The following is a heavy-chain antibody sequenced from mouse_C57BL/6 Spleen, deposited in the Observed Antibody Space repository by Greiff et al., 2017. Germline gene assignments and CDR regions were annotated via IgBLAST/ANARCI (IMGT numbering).Heavy chain of an antibody. V-gene: IGHV5-6*01. CDR3: ARPYDYDYAMDY. CDR1: GFTFSSYG. CDR2: ISSGGSYT. D-gene: IGHD2-4*01. J-gene: IGHJ4*01. Sequence: EVQLVESGGDLVKPGGSLKLSCAASGFTFSSYGMSWVRQTPDKRLEWVATISSGGSYTYYPDSVKGRFTISRDNAKNTLYLRMSSLKSEDTAMYYCARPYDYDYAMDYWGQGTSVTVSS.